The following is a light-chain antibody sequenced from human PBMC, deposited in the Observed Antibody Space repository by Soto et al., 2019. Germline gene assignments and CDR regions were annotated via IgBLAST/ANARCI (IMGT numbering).Light chain of an antibody. CDR3: CSYAGSNTYD. V-gene: IGLV2-23*01. J-gene: IGLJ1*01. CDR1: SSDIGSSNL. CDR2: EAT. Sequence: QSVLTQPASVSGSPGQSITISCTGTSSDIGSSNLVSWYQDHPGKAPKLIIYEATQRPSGISYRFSGSKSGNTASLTFSGLQAEDEADYYCCSYAGSNTYDFGTGTKVTVL.